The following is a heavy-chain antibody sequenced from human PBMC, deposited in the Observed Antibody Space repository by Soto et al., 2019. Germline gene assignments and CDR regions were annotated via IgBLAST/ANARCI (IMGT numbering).Heavy chain of an antibody. D-gene: IGHD2-2*01. CDR1: GGSISSGDYY. CDR3: AREVVPAAIFDY. Sequence: SETLSLTCTVSGGSISSGDYYWSWIRQPPGKGLEWIGYIYYSGSTYYNPSLKSRVTISVDTSKNQLSLKLSSVTAADTAVYYCAREVVPAAIFDYWGQGTLVTVSS. V-gene: IGHV4-30-4*01. J-gene: IGHJ4*02. CDR2: IYYSGST.